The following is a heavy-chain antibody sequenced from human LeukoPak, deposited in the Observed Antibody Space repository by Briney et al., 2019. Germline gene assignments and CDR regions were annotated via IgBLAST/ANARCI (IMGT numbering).Heavy chain of an antibody. CDR2: IYYSGST. CDR3: ARAGSSPFDY. Sequence: SETLSLTCTVSGGSISSYYWSWIRQPPGKGLEWIGYIYYSGSTNYNPSLKSRATISVDTSKNQFSLKLSSVTAADTAVYYCARAGSSPFDYWGQGTLVTVSS. CDR1: GGSISSYY. V-gene: IGHV4-59*01. J-gene: IGHJ4*02. D-gene: IGHD1-26*01.